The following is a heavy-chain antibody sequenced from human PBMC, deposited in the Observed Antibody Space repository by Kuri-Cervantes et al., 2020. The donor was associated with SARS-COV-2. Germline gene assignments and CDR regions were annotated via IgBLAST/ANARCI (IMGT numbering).Heavy chain of an antibody. Sequence: GESLKISCAASGFTFSSYAMSWVRQAPGKGLEWVSSISSSSSYIYYADSVKGRFTISRDNAKNSLYLQMNSLRAEDTAVYYCARSYYDFWSWTGGSYYYYGMDVWGQGTTVTVSS. CDR2: ISSSSSYI. V-gene: IGHV3-21*01. CDR1: GFTFSSYA. J-gene: IGHJ6*02. D-gene: IGHD3-3*01. CDR3: ARSYYDFWSWTGGSYYYYGMDV.